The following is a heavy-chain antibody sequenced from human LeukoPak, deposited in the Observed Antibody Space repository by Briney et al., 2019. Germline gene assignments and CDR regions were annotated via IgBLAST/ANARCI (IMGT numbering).Heavy chain of an antibody. CDR1: GGSFSGYY. CDR3: ARGAHYAWNS. Sequence: SETLSLTCAAYGGSFSGYYWSWIRQPPGKGLEWIGEINHSGSTNYNPSLKSRVTISVDKSKNQFSLTLTSVTAADTAVYFCARGAHYAWNSWGQGTLVTVSS. CDR2: INHSGST. J-gene: IGHJ4*02. V-gene: IGHV4-34*01. D-gene: IGHD3-16*01.